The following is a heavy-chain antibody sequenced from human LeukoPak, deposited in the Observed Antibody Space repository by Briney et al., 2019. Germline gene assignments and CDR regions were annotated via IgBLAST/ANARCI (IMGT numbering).Heavy chain of an antibody. CDR1: GGSISSYY. CDR2: IYYSGST. D-gene: IGHD6-13*01. CDR3: ARTPKYSSSWYFGY. J-gene: IGHJ4*02. V-gene: IGHV4-39*07. Sequence: SETLSLTCTFSGGSISSYYWGWIRQPPGKGLEWIGSIYYSGSTYYNPSLKSRVTISVDTSKNQFSLKLSSVTAADTAVYYCARTPKYSSSWYFGYWGQGTLVTVSS.